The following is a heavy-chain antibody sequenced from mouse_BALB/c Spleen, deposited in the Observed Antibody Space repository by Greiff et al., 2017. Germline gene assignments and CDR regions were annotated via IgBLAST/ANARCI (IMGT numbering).Heavy chain of an antibody. CDR1: GYTFTSYW. V-gene: IGHV1-69*02. D-gene: IGHD1-1*01. Sequence: QVQLQQPGAELVRPGASVKLSCKASGYTFTSYWINWVKQRPGQGLEWIGNIYPSDSYTNYNQKFKDKATLTVDKSSSTAYMQLSSPTSEDSAVYYCTRLRYYAMDYWGQGTSVTVSS. CDR2: IYPSDSYT. J-gene: IGHJ4*01. CDR3: TRLRYYAMDY.